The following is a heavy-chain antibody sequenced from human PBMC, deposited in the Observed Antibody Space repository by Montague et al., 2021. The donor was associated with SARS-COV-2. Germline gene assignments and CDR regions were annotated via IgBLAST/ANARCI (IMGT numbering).Heavy chain of an antibody. CDR3: TRGGPLSYYYYGMDV. D-gene: IGHD1-14*01. Sequence: SLRLSCAASGFTFNSYWMHWVRQAPGKGLVWVSRINSDGSYTTXXXSXXXRFTTSRDNAKNTLYLQMNSLRAEDTAVYHCTRGGPLSYYYYGMDVWGQGTTVTVSS. CDR2: INSDGSYT. CDR1: GFTFNSYW. J-gene: IGHJ6*02. V-gene: IGHV3-74*01.